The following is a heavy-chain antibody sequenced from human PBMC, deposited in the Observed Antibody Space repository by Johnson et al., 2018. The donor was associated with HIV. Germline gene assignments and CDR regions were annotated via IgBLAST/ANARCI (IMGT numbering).Heavy chain of an antibody. CDR1: GFTVSINY. V-gene: IGHV3-30-3*01. CDR3: GRSSSYWGHDAFDI. D-gene: IGHD3-16*01. CDR2: ISYDGSNK. J-gene: IGHJ3*02. Sequence: QVQLVESGGGLVQPGGSLRLSCEASGFTVSINYMNWVRQAPGKGLEWVAVISYDGSNKYYADSVKCRFTISRDNSKNTLFLQMSGLTAEDTAVYYCGRSSSYWGHDAFDIWGQGTMVTVSS.